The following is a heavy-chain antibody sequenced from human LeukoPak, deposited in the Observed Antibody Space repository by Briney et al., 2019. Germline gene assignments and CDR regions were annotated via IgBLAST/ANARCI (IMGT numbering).Heavy chain of an antibody. J-gene: IGHJ4*02. CDR1: GFTVSSTY. Sequence: GGSLRLSCAASGFTVSSTYMSWVRQAPGKGLEWVAFIRYDGSNKYYADSVKGRFTISRDNSKNTLYLQMNRLRAEDTAVYYCAKEDVATMAVPGYWGQGTLVTVSS. V-gene: IGHV3-30*02. D-gene: IGHD5-12*01. CDR3: AKEDVATMAVPGY. CDR2: IRYDGSNK.